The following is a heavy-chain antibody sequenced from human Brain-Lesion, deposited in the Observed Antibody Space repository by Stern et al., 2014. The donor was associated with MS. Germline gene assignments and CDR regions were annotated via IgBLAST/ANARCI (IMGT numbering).Heavy chain of an antibody. Sequence: EVQLVESGGGLMKPGGSLRLSCAASGFTFTNAWLHWVRQAPGKGLEGLGLIKTNTDGGATLYGAPMEGRLTISRDDSKYMVYLQMNGLKTEDTAVYYCTNGFNIVEAGWGQGTLVTVSS. CDR3: TNGFNIVEAG. J-gene: IGHJ4*02. CDR1: GFTFTNAW. V-gene: IGHV3-15*01. CDR2: IKTNTDGGAT. D-gene: IGHD2-21*01.